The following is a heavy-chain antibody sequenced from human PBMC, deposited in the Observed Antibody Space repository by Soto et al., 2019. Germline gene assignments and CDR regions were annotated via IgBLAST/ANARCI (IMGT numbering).Heavy chain of an antibody. CDR3: ARDQGYYDSTYTQSYYYYYGMDV. J-gene: IGHJ6*02. CDR2: IYHSGST. Sequence: SETLSLTCAVSGGSISSSNWWSWVRQPPGKGLEWIGEIYHSGSTNYNPSLKSRVTISVDKSKNQFSLKLSSVTAADTAVYYCARDQGYYDSTYTQSYYYYYGMDVWGQGTTVTVSS. D-gene: IGHD3-22*01. V-gene: IGHV4-4*02. CDR1: GGSISSSNW.